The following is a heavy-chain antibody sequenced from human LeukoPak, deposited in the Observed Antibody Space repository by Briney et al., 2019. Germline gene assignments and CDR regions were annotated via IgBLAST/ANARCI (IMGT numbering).Heavy chain of an antibody. CDR3: AKKVYYDSSGSPGLDI. D-gene: IGHD3-22*01. CDR2: ISGSGGST. J-gene: IGHJ3*02. Sequence: PGGSLRLSCAASGFTFSSYAMSWVRQAPGKGLEWVSAISGSGGSTYYADSVKGRFTISRDNSKNTLYLQMNSLRAEDTAVYYCAKKVYYDSSGSPGLDIWGQGTMATVSS. V-gene: IGHV3-23*01. CDR1: GFTFSSYA.